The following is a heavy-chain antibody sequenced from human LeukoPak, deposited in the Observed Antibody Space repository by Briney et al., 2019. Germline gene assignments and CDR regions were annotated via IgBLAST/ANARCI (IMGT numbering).Heavy chain of an antibody. V-gene: IGHV5-51*01. J-gene: IGHJ4*02. CDR2: IYPGESDT. Sequence: GESLRISCKGSGYSFTTYWISWVRQMPGKGLEWMGMIYPGESDTRYSPSFQGQVTISADKSISTTYLQWSSLRASDTAMYYCARHVANVGSDYWGQGTLVTVSS. D-gene: IGHD1-26*01. CDR3: ARHVANVGSDY. CDR1: GYSFTTYW.